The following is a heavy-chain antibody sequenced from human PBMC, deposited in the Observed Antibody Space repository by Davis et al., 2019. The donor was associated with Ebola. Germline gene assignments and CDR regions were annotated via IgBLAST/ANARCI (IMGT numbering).Heavy chain of an antibody. CDR2: IYHSGST. J-gene: IGHJ3*01. CDR3: AGEGFTFPVGAFYL. D-gene: IGHD2-15*01. Sequence: MPSETLSLTCAVSGGSISSSNWWSWVRQPPGKGLEWIGEIYHSGSTNYNPSLKSRVTISVDTSKNQFSLKLTSVTAADTAVYYCAGEGFTFPVGAFYLWGQGTSVTVS. V-gene: IGHV4-4*02. CDR1: GGSISSSNW.